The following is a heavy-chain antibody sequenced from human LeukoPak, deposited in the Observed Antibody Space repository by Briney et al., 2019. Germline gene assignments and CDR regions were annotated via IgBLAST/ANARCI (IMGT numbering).Heavy chain of an antibody. CDR3: ARDNHRSSWSWFDP. CDR1: GYTFTSYG. Sequence: ASVKVSCKASGYTFTSYGISWLRQAPGQGLEWMGWISACNGNTKCAQEFQGRVTMTTDTSTSTAYMELRSLRSDDTAVYHCARDNHRSSWSWFDPWGQGTLVTVSS. J-gene: IGHJ5*02. V-gene: IGHV1-18*01. CDR2: ISACNGNT. D-gene: IGHD6-13*01.